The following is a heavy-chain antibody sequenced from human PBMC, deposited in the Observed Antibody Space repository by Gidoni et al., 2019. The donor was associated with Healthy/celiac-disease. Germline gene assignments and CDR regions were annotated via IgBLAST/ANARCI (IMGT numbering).Heavy chain of an antibody. D-gene: IGHD4-17*01. CDR2: IWYDGRSN. Sequence: QVQLVESGGGVVQPGRSLRPSCTASGFTFSSYGRHWVRQAPGKGLGWVGGIWYDGRSNYYADSVKGRFTISRDISKNTLYLQMNSLRAEDTAVYYCARGVTTGPFDYWGQGTLVTVSS. V-gene: IGHV3-33*01. J-gene: IGHJ4*02. CDR3: ARGVTTGPFDY. CDR1: GFTFSSYG.